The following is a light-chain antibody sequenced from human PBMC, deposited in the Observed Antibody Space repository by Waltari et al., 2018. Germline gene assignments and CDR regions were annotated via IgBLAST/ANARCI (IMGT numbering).Light chain of an antibody. CDR1: SSDSANYNY. CDR2: AVF. V-gene: IGLV2-8*01. Sequence: QSALTQPPPASGSPGQSVPIPCPGTSSDSANYNYLSWFQQPPGKAPKLIVYAVFERPSGVPDRFSGSKSGNTASLTVSGLQAEDEADYYCSSYGGNNNYVFGTGTQVTV. J-gene: IGLJ1*01. CDR3: SSYGGNNNYV.